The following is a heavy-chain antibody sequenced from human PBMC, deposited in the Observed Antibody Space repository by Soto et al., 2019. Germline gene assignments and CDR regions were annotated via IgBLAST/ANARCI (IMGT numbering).Heavy chain of an antibody. CDR1: GGTFSSYA. CDR2: IIPIFGTA. V-gene: IGHV1-69*13. CDR3: ARAHTYYDYVWGTHHGFDY. D-gene: IGHD3-16*01. Sequence: SVKVSCNASGGTFSSYAISWVRQAPGQGLEWMGGIIPIFGTANYAQKFQGRVTITADESTSTAYMELSNLRSEDTAVYYCARAHTYYDYVWGTHHGFDYWGQGTLVTVSS. J-gene: IGHJ4*02.